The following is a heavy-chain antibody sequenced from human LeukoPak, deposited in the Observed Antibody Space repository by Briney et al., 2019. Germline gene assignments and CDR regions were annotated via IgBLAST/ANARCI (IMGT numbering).Heavy chain of an antibody. Sequence: SETLSLTCTVSGGSISSYYWSWIRQPPGKGLEWIGYIYYSGSTNYNPSLKSRVPISVDTSKNQFSLKLSSVTAADTAIFYCARGGLRHFDFWGQGALVTVSS. J-gene: IGHJ4*02. CDR1: GGSISSYY. CDR2: IYYSGST. D-gene: IGHD4-17*01. CDR3: ARGGLRHFDF. V-gene: IGHV4-59*01.